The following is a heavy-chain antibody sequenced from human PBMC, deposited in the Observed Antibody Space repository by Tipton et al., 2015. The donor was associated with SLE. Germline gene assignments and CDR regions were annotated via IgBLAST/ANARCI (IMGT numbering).Heavy chain of an antibody. V-gene: IGHV4-38-2*01. CDR1: GYSISSGYY. J-gene: IGHJ2*01. CDR3: ARNKNWYFDL. CDR2: LYHSGST. Sequence: PGLVKPSETLSLTCAVSGYSISSGYYWGWIRQPPGKGLEWIGSLYHSGSTYYNPSLKSRVTISVDTSKNQFSLKLSSVTAADTAVYYCARNKNWYFDLWGRGTLVTVSS.